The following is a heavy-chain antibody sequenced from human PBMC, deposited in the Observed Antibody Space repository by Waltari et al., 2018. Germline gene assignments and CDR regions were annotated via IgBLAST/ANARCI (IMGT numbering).Heavy chain of an antibody. Sequence: EVQLLESGGGLVQPGGSLRLSCAASGFTFSSYAMSWVRQAPGKGLEWVSVIYSGGSTYYADSVKGRFTISRDNSKNTLYLQMNSLRAEDTAVYYCAKKGMGSSWYWGWFDPWGQGTLVTVSS. D-gene: IGHD6-13*01. V-gene: IGHV3-23*03. CDR3: AKKGMGSSWYWGWFDP. CDR1: GFTFSSYA. CDR2: IYSGGST. J-gene: IGHJ5*02.